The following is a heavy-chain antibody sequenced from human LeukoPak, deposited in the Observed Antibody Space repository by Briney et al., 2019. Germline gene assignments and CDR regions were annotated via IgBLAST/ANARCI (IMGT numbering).Heavy chain of an antibody. CDR1: GYSVIYSY. V-gene: IGHV4-4*07. J-gene: IGHJ4*02. D-gene: IGHD3-3*01. CDR3: VRGYHISINNWFDY. CDR2: LSAASTP. Sequence: PSETLSLTCTVSGYSVIYSYWSWIRQPAGKGLELIGRLSAASTPDYNPSLKSRRTMSVSTSKNQFSLRLSSVTAADAAVYYCVRGYHISINNWFDYWGQGALVTVSS.